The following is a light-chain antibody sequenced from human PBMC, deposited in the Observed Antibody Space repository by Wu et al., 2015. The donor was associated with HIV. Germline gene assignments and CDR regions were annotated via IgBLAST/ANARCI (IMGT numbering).Light chain of an antibody. CDR1: QSVSSSY. V-gene: IGKV3-20*01. CDR2: VAS. J-gene: IGKJ1*01. Sequence: EIVLTQSPGTLSLSPGERATLSCRASQSVSSSYLAWYQQKPGQAPRLLIYVASSRATGIPDRFSGSGSGTDFTLTISRLEPEDFAVYYCQQYGSSPHTFGQGTKVEIK. CDR3: QQYGSSPHT.